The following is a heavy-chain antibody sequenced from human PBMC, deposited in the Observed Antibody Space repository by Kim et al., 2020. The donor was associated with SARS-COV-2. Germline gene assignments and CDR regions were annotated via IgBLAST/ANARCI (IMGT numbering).Heavy chain of an antibody. V-gene: IGHV3-11*06. J-gene: IGHJ5*02. CDR2: ISSSSSYT. CDR1: GFTFSDYY. Sequence: GGSLRLSCAASGFTFSDYYMSWIRQAPGKGLEWVSYISSSSSYTNYADSVKGRFTISRDNAKNSLYLQMNSLRAEDTAVYYCARVAPAVYYDSSGYFLGDNWFDPWGQGTLVTVSS. D-gene: IGHD3-22*01. CDR3: ARVAPAVYYDSSGYFLGDNWFDP.